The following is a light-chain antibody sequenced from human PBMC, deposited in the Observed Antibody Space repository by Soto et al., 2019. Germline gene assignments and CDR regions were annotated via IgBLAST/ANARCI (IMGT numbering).Light chain of an antibody. Sequence: DIQMTQSPSSLSASVGDRVTITCRASQSINTYLNWYHQKPVKAPKLLIYAASRLQSGVPSRFSGSGSGTEFTLTIGSLQPEDFATYYCQESYSHSRTFGPGTKVDI. CDR3: QESYSHSRT. J-gene: IGKJ3*01. V-gene: IGKV1-39*01. CDR2: AAS. CDR1: QSINTY.